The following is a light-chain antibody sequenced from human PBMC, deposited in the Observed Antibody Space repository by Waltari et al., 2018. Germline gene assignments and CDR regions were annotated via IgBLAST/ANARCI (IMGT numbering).Light chain of an antibody. J-gene: IGLJ2*01. CDR3: AAWDDSLNAQ. V-gene: IGLV1-44*01. CDR1: RSNIGSNT. Sequence: QSVLTQPPSASGTPGQRVTISCSGSRSNIGSNTVNWYQQLPGTAPKLLIYRNNQRPSGVPDRFSGSKSGTSASLAISGLQSEDEADYYCAAWDDSLNAQFGGGTKLTVL. CDR2: RNN.